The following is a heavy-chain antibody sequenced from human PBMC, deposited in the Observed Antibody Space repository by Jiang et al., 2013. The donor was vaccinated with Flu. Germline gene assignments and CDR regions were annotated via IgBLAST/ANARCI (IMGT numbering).Heavy chain of an antibody. J-gene: IGHJ4*02. CDR1: GFTFGDYV. D-gene: IGHD2/OR15-2a*01. V-gene: IGHV3-49*04. CDR2: IRGKVYGETT. Sequence: QLVESGGGLVQPGRSLRLSCTASGFTFGDYVMTWVRQAPGKGLEWVGFIRGKVYGETTDYAAPVKGRFIISRDDSKNMLYLQMNTLKIDDTAVYYCADFLTAEGDYWGQGTLVTVSS. CDR3: ADFLTAEGDY.